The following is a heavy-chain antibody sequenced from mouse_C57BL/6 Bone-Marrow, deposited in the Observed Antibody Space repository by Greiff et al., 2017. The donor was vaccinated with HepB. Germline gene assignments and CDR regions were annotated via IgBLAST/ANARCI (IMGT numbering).Heavy chain of an antibody. CDR2: IDPSDSYT. V-gene: IGHV1-59*01. CDR3: ARPPLYSVHGMDY. CDR1: GYTFTSYW. J-gene: IGHJ4*01. D-gene: IGHD2-12*01. Sequence: QVQLQQPGAELVRPGTSVKLSCKASGYTFTSYWMHWVKQRPGQGLGWIGVIDPSDSYTNYNQKFKGKATLTVDTSSSTAYMQLSSLTSEDSAVYYCARPPLYSVHGMDYWGQGTSVTVNS.